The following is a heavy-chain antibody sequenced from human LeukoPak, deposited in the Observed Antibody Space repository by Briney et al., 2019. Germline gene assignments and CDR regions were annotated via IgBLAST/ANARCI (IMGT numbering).Heavy chain of an antibody. J-gene: IGHJ4*02. CDR1: GFTFSSYA. V-gene: IGHV3-30-3*01. CDR3: ARDSSGCLDY. Sequence: GGSLRLSCAASGFTFSSYAMHWVRQAPGKGLEWVAVISYDGSNKYYADSVKGRFTISRDNSKNTLYLQMNSLRAEDTAVYYCARDSSGCLDYWGQGTLVTVSS. D-gene: IGHD6-19*01. CDR2: ISYDGSNK.